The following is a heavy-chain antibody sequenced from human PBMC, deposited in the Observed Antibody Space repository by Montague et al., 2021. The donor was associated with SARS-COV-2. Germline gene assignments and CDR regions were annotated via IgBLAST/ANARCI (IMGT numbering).Heavy chain of an antibody. J-gene: IGHJ5*02. Sequence: TLSLTCTVSGGSISSGGYYWSWIRQHPGKGLEWIGYIYYSGSTYYNPSLKSQVTISVDTSKNQFSLKLSSVTAADTAVYYCARQEPIVVVVAAARGWFDPWGQGTLVTVSS. V-gene: IGHV4-31*01. CDR1: GGSISSGGYY. CDR3: ARQEPIVVVVAAARGWFDP. D-gene: IGHD2-15*01. CDR2: IYYSGST.